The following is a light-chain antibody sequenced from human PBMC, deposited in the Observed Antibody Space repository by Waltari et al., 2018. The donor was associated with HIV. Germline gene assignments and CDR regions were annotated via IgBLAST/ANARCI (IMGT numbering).Light chain of an antibody. CDR3: RLFFRSSYL. Sequence: QPVVTQEPSLTVAPGGTVTPHRGSVTGPASPGHSANWFQQTPGQPPTPLFYSSDRRHSATPAPFSASLVGDRATLTLSNVWPDDQADYFCRLFFRSSYLFGGGTRVTVL. J-gene: IGLJ2*01. V-gene: IGLV7-43*01. CDR1: TGPASPGHS. CDR2: SSD.